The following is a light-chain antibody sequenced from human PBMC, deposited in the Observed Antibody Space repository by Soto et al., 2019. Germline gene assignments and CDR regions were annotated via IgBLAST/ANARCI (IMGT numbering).Light chain of an antibody. V-gene: IGKV3-11*01. Sequence: EIVLTQSPATLSLSPGERATLSCRASQSVSTYLGWYQQKPGQAPRLLIYEASNRATGIPGRCSGSGSGTDFTLTISSLEHEDVGVYYCQHRRNWPWTFGQGTKGEVK. J-gene: IGKJ1*01. CDR1: QSVSTY. CDR3: QHRRNWPWT. CDR2: EAS.